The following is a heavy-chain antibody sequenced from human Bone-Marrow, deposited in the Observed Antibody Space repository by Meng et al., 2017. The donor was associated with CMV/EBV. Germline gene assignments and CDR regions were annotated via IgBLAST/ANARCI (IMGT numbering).Heavy chain of an antibody. Sequence: ASVKVSCKASGYTFTSYYMHWVRQAPGQGLEWMGIINPSGGSTSYAQKFQGRVTMTRDTSTSTVYMELSSLRSEDTAVYYCARMESGPRDYYYYGMDVWGQGTTVTVSS. CDR3: ARMESGPRDYYYYGMDV. CDR1: GYTFTSYY. V-gene: IGHV1-46*01. J-gene: IGHJ6*02. D-gene: IGHD3-3*01. CDR2: INPSGGST.